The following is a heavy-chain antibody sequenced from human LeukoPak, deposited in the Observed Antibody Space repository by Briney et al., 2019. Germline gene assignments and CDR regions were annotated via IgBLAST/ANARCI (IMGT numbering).Heavy chain of an antibody. J-gene: IGHJ4*02. CDR3: ARDSAYIPFDY. D-gene: IGHD3-10*01. CDR2: ILSSGST. V-gene: IGHV4-4*09. CDR1: GGSISNYY. Sequence: SETLSLTCTVSGGSISNYYWNWIRQSPGKGLEWIGYILSSGSTHHNPSLTSRISLSVDTSKNQFSLKLSSVTAADTAVYYCARDSAYIPFDYWGQGTLVTVSS.